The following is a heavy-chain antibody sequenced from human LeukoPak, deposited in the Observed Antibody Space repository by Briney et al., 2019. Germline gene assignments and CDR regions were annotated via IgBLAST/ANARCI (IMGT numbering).Heavy chain of an antibody. Sequence: GGSLRLSCAASGFTVSSNYMSWVRQAPGKGLEWVSVIYSGGSTYYADSVKGRFTISRDNSKNTLCLQMNSLRAEDTAVYYCARVLIDAFDIWGQGTMVTVSS. D-gene: IGHD3-10*01. J-gene: IGHJ3*02. CDR1: GFTVSSNY. CDR3: ARVLIDAFDI. V-gene: IGHV3-53*01. CDR2: IYSGGST.